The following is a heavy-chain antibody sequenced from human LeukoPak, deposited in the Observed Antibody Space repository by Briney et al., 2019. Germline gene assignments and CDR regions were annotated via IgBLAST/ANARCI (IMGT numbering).Heavy chain of an antibody. Sequence: GGSLRLSCAASGFTFSNAWMSWVRQAPGKGLEWVGRIKSKTDGGTTDYAAPVKGRFTISRDDSKNTLYLQTNSLKTEDTAVYYCTTDHYRGWFDPWGQGTLVTVSS. CDR3: TTDHYRGWFDP. CDR1: GFTFSNAW. J-gene: IGHJ5*02. CDR2: IKSKTDGGTT. V-gene: IGHV3-15*01. D-gene: IGHD1-14*01.